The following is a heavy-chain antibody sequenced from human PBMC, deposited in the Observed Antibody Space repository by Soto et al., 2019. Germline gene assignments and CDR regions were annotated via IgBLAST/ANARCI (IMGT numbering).Heavy chain of an antibody. CDR2: IKQDGSEK. D-gene: IGHD3-9*01. CDR3: ARGLRYFDWLRSLFGY. V-gene: IGHV3-7*01. J-gene: IGHJ4*02. Sequence: HPGGSLRLSCAASGFTFSSYWMSWVRQAPGKGLEWVANIKQDGSEKYYVDSVKGRFTISRDNAKNSLYLQMNSLRAEDTAVYYCARGLRYFDWLRSLFGYWGQGTLVTVSS. CDR1: GFTFSSYW.